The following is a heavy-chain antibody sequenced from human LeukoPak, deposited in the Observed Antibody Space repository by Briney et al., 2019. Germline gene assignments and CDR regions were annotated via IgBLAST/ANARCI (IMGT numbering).Heavy chain of an antibody. V-gene: IGHV3-30*04. D-gene: IGHD3-10*01. Sequence: GGSLRLSCAASGFTFSIYAMHWVRQAPGKGLEWVAVISYDGSNKYYADSVKGRFTISRDNSKNTLYLQMNSLRAEDTAVYYCARAGARGYYYYYMDVWGKGTAVTVSS. CDR2: ISYDGSNK. CDR1: GFTFSIYA. J-gene: IGHJ6*03. CDR3: ARAGARGYYYYYMDV.